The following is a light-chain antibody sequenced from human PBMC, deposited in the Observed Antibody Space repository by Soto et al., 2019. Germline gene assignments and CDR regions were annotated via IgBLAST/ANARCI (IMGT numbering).Light chain of an antibody. CDR1: QDITNY. V-gene: IGKV1-33*01. J-gene: IGKJ1*01. CDR3: QQYNSYPRT. Sequence: DIQMTQSPSSLSASVGDRVTITCQASQDITNYLNWYQQKPGKAPNLLIYDASTLETGVPSRFSGGGSGTDFTLTISSPQPEDTATYYCQQYNSYPRTLGQGTKVDIK. CDR2: DAS.